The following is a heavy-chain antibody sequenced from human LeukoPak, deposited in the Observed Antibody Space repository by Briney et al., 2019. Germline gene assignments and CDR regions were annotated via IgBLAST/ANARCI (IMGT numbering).Heavy chain of an antibody. CDR1: GGPISSGDYY. CDR3: ATYYGDYVGWFDP. CDR2: IYYSGST. J-gene: IGHJ5*02. Sequence: SETLSLTCTVSGGPISSGDYYWSWIRQPPGKGLEWIGYIYYSGSTYYNPSLKSRVTISVDTSKNQFSLKLSSVTAADMAVYYCATYYGDYVGWFDPWGQGTLVTVSS. D-gene: IGHD4-17*01. V-gene: IGHV4-30-4*01.